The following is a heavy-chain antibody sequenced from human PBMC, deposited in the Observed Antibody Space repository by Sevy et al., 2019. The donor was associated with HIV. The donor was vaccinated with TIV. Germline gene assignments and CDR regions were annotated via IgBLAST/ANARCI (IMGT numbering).Heavy chain of an antibody. CDR1: GFTFSDYY. J-gene: IGHJ4*02. Sequence: GGSLRLSCAASGFTFSDYYMTWIRQSPGKGLQWISYISSGSSYTNYADSVKGRFTISRDNAKNSLYLEIHTLRPEDTAVYYCARSRSNYADYYFDYWGQGTRVTVSS. CDR2: ISSGSSYT. V-gene: IGHV3-11*06. CDR3: ARSRSNYADYYFDY. D-gene: IGHD4-17*01.